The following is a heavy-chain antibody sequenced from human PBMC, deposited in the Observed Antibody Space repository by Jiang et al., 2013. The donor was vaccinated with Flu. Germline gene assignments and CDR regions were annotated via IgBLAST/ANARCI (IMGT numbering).Heavy chain of an antibody. D-gene: IGHD2-21*02. CDR1: GGSIGRSSCY. CDR2: IYYKGNT. V-gene: IGHV4-39*01. J-gene: IGHJ5*02. CDR3: ATHGWTNSCGGGCCRWFDP. Sequence: GLVKPSETLSLTCTVSGGSIGRSSCYWGWIRQPPGKGLEWIGSIYYKGNTYYNPSLKSRVTVSVDTSKNQFSLKLSSVTAADTAVYYCATHGWTNSCGGGCCRWFDPW.